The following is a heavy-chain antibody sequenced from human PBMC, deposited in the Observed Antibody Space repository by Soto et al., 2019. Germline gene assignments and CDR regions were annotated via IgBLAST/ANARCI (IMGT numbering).Heavy chain of an antibody. CDR1: GFTFDDYA. CDR2: ISWNSGSI. V-gene: IGHV3-9*01. D-gene: IGHD3-10*01. J-gene: IGHJ4*02. Sequence: EVQLVESGGGLVQPGRSLRLSCAASGFTFDDYAMHWVRQAPGKGLEWVSGISWNSGSIGYADSVKGRFTISRDNAKNSLYLQMNSLRAEDTALYYCAKSTITMVRGVIHYWGQGTLVTVSS. CDR3: AKSTITMVRGVIHY.